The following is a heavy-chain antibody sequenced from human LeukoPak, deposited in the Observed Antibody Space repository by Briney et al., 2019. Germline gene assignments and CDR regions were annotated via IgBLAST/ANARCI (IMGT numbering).Heavy chain of an antibody. CDR3: ARDGSNYYYGMDV. V-gene: IGHV3-11*04. CDR2: ISSSGSTI. D-gene: IGHD3-10*01. CDR1: GFILSDYY. J-gene: IGHJ6*04. Sequence: GGSLRLSCAASGFILSDYYMNWVRQAPGKGLEWVSYISSSGSTIYYADSVKGRFTISGDNAKNSLYLQMNSLRAEDTAVYYCARDGSNYYYGMDVWGKGTTVTVSS.